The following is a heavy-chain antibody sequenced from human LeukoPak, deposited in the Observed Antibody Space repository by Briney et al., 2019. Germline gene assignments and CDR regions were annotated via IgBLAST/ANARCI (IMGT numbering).Heavy chain of an antibody. CDR1: GGFMNSYY. Sequence: SETLSLTCTVSGGFMNSYYWSWIRQPAGKGLEWIGRIYPHGNTNYNPSLRGRISMSVDTSKSQYSLKLSSVTAADTAVYYCARGAYYYDSRGWDVWGQGTLVTVSS. CDR2: IYPHGNT. J-gene: IGHJ3*01. V-gene: IGHV4-4*07. D-gene: IGHD3-22*01. CDR3: ARGAYYYDSRGWDV.